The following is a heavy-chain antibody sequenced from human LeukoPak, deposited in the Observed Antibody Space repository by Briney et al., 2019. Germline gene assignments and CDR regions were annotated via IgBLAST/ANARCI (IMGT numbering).Heavy chain of an antibody. Sequence: PSGTLSLTCAVSGGSISSNNWWTWVRQPPGKGLEWIGEIYHSGSTNYNPSLRSRDTISVDKSKDQFSLKLSSVTAADTAVYYCARDPITETEPIDYWGQGTLVTASS. CDR3: ARDPITETEPIDY. V-gene: IGHV4-4*02. J-gene: IGHJ4*02. D-gene: IGHD1-20*01. CDR1: GGSISSNNW. CDR2: IYHSGST.